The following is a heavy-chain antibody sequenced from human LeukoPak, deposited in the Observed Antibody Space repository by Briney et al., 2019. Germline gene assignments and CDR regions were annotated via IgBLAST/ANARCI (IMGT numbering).Heavy chain of an antibody. Sequence: ASVKVSCKASGYTFTSYDINWVRQATGQALEWMGWMKPNSGNTGYAQKFQGRVTMTRNTSISTAYMELRSLRSEDTAVYYCAREHRIAVAGGGGFDPWGQGTLVTVSS. V-gene: IGHV1-8*01. CDR2: MKPNSGNT. D-gene: IGHD6-19*01. CDR1: GYTFTSYD. J-gene: IGHJ5*02. CDR3: AREHRIAVAGGGGFDP.